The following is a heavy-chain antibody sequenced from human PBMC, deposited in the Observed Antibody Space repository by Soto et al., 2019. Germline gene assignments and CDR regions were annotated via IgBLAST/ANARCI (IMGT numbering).Heavy chain of an antibody. CDR1: GCSFTNCG. CDR2: MNQDGSET. CDR3: GRDLGN. Sequence: GAAVRLSCAASGCSFTNCGSSCFRQAAGKGLEWVANMNQDGSETYYVESVKGRFTISIDNPKNSLFLQMSSLRGEDTAVYYCGRDLGNSGQATLVTVSS. D-gene: IGHD6-13*01. J-gene: IGHJ4*02. V-gene: IGHV3-7*03.